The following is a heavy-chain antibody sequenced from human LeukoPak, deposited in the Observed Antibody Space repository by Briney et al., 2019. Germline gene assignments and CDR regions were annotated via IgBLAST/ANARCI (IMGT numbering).Heavy chain of an antibody. CDR1: GFTFSRDW. J-gene: IGHJ4*02. CDR3: TRGSYYLNY. CDR2: INADESST. Sequence: GGSLRLSCAASGFTFSRDWMHWVRQAPGGGLVWVSRINADESSTAYADSVKGRFIISRDNAKNTLYLQMNSLRVEGTAVYYCTRGSYYLNYWGQRTLVTVSS. V-gene: IGHV3-74*01.